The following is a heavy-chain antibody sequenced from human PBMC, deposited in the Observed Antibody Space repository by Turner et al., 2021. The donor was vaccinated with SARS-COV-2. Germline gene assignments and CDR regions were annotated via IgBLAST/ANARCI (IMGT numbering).Heavy chain of an antibody. V-gene: IGHV3-15*01. D-gene: IGHD3-3*01. CDR1: GFNFSNAW. CDR2: IKSKTEGGTT. Sequence: EVQLVESGGGLVKPGGSLRLSCAASGFNFSNAWMSWVRQAQGKGLEWVGRIKSKTEGGTTDYAAPVKGRFTISRDDSKNTVYLQMNSLKTEDTAVYYCTTDIGPITIFGVATRYGMDVWGQGTTVTVSS. J-gene: IGHJ6*02. CDR3: TTDIGPITIFGVATRYGMDV.